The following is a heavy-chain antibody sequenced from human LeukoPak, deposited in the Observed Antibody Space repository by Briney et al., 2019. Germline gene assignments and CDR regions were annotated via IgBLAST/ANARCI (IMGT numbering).Heavy chain of an antibody. J-gene: IGHJ3*02. CDR1: GYSISSGYY. Sequence: SETLSLTCAVSGYSISSGYYWGWIRQPPGKGLEWIGSIYHSGSTYYNPSLKSRVTISVDTSKNQFSLKLSSVTAADTAVYYCASARDSSTYEGAFDIWGQGTMVTVSS. V-gene: IGHV4-38-2*01. CDR2: IYHSGST. CDR3: ASARDSSTYEGAFDI. D-gene: IGHD6-13*01.